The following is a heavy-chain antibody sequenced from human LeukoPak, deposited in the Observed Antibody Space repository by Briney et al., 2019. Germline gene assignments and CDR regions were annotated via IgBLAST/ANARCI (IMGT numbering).Heavy chain of an antibody. CDR1: GGFISGYY. CDR2: SYYSGST. D-gene: IGHD6-19*01. CDR3: ARDLGYSSGWYDY. Sequence: SETLSLTCNVSGGFISGYYWSWIRQPPGKGLEWIGYSYYSGSTSYNPSLKSRVTISVDTSKNQFSLKMSSVTAADTAVYYCARDLGYSSGWYDYWGQGTLVTVSS. J-gene: IGHJ4*02. V-gene: IGHV4-59*01.